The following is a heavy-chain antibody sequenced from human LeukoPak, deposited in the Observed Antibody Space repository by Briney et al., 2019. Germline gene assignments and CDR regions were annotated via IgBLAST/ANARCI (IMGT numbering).Heavy chain of an antibody. V-gene: IGHV4-39*07. D-gene: IGHD2-2*01. CDR2: IYYSGST. J-gene: IGHJ6*02. Sequence: PSETLSLTCTVSGGSISSSSYYWGWIRQPPGKGLEWIGSIYYSGSTYYNPSLKSRVTISVDTSKNQFSLKLSSVTTADTAVYYCVRGIVPYCSSTSCYAVWWIDGMDVWGQGTTVTVSS. CDR1: GGSISSSSYY. CDR3: VRGIVPYCSSTSCYAVWWIDGMDV.